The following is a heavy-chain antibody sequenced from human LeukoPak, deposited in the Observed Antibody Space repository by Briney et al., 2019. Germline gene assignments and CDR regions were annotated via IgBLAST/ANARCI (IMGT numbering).Heavy chain of an antibody. V-gene: IGHV5-51*01. J-gene: IGHJ4*02. Sequence: RGESLKISCKGSGYSFTSYWIGWVRQMPGKGLEWMGIIYPGGSDTRYSPSFQGQVTISADKSISTAYLQWSSLKASDTAMYYCARHLRSGIAAAGTGFDYWGQGTLVTVSS. CDR1: GYSFTSYW. CDR2: IYPGGSDT. D-gene: IGHD6-13*01. CDR3: ARHLRSGIAAAGTGFDY.